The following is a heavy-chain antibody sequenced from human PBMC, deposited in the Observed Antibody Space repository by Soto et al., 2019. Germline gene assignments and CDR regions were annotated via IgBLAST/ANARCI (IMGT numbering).Heavy chain of an antibody. Sequence: QVQLQESGPGLVKPSQTLSLTCTVSGGSISSGGYYWSWIRQHPGKGLEWIGYIYYSGSTYYNPSLKCRITLSVDKSQSRLSLELNSVTAADTAVYYCARVRRSSIPSYHHFYMGVWGKGTPVNVSS. CDR1: GGSISSGGYY. J-gene: IGHJ6*03. CDR3: ARVRRSSIPSYHHFYMGV. D-gene: IGHD2-2*01. V-gene: IGHV4-31*03. CDR2: IYYSGST.